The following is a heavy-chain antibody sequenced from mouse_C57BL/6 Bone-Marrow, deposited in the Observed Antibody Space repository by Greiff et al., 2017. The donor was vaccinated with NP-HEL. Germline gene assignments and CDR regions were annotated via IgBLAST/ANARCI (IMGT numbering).Heavy chain of an antibody. D-gene: IGHD2-5*01. CDR3: WSDSNYDAMDY. Sequence: SGPGILQPSQTLSLACTFSGISLSTSGMGLSWPRKTPGKALEWLVSTWNNDNNYNQSLKSRPTITKETSNYQVFLKLTSVDTADSATVYGAWSDSNYDAMDYWGQGTSVPVSS. V-gene: IGHV8-2*01. J-gene: IGHJ4*01. CDR2: WNNDNN. CDR1: ISLSTSGMGL.